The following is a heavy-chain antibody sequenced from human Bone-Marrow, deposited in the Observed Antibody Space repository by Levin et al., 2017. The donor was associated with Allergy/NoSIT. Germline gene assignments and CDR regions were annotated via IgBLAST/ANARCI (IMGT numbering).Heavy chain of an antibody. V-gene: IGHV3-30*18. Sequence: PGESLKISCAASGFTFSSYGMHWVRQAPGKGLEWVAVISYDGSNKYYADSVKGRFTISRDNSKNTLYLQMNSLRAEDTAVYYCAKDIVATTYYFDYWGQGTLVTVSS. CDR2: ISYDGSNK. D-gene: IGHD5-12*01. J-gene: IGHJ4*02. CDR3: AKDIVATTYYFDY. CDR1: GFTFSSYG.